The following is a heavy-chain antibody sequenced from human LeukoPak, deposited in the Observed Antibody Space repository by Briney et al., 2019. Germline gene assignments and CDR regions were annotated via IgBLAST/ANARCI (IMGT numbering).Heavy chain of an antibody. V-gene: IGHV4-39*01. CDR2: FYYSGST. CDR1: GGSISSRPYR. CDR3: ARLDDSSGYLH. Sequence: SETLSLTCTVSGGSISSRPYRWGWIRQPPGKGLEWLRNFYYSGSTYYKPSLKSRVTISVDTSKNQISLKLSSVTAADTAVYYCARLDDSSGYLHWGQGTLVTVSS. J-gene: IGHJ4*02. D-gene: IGHD3-22*01.